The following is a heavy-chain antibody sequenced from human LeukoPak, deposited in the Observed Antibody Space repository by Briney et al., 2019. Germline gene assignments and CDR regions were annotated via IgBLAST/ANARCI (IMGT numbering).Heavy chain of an antibody. Sequence: GGSLRLSCAASGFTFSSYGMHWVRQAPGNGLEWVAVISYDGSIKYYADSVKGRFTISRDNSKNTLYLQMNSLRAEDTAVYYCAKSAGTVDFWRGYSPEYSRYWGQGTLVTVSS. CDR2: ISYDGSIK. J-gene: IGHJ4*02. D-gene: IGHD3-3*01. CDR3: AKSAGTVDFWRGYSPEYSRY. CDR1: GFTFSSYG. V-gene: IGHV3-30*18.